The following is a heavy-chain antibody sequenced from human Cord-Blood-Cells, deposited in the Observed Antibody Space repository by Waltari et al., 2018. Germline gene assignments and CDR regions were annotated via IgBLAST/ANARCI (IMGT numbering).Heavy chain of an antibody. CDR3: ARDNWDDFWSGYFIDY. V-gene: IGHV3-30-3*01. Sequence: QVQLVESGGGVVQPGRSLRLSCAASGFTFSSYAMHWVPQAPGKGLEWVAVISYDGSNKYYADSVKGRFTISRDNSKNTLYLQMNSLRAEDTAVYYCARDNWDDFWSGYFIDYWGQGTLVTVSS. CDR2: ISYDGSNK. CDR1: GFTFSSYA. D-gene: IGHD3-3*01. J-gene: IGHJ4*02.